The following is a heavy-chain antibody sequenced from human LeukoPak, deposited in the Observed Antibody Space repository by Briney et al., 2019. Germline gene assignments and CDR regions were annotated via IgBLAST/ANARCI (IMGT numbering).Heavy chain of an antibody. Sequence: GGSLRLSCAASGLTFSTYAMRWVPEAPGKGLEGVSGLGSSGIITYYADSVKRRFTISRAISRYTLYLQMNSLRVDDTAVYYSAKDIIGSRPDYFDYWGQGTLVTVSS. D-gene: IGHD1-14*01. V-gene: IGHV3-23*01. CDR1: GLTFSTYA. CDR2: LGSSGIIT. CDR3: AKDIIGSRPDYFDY. J-gene: IGHJ4*02.